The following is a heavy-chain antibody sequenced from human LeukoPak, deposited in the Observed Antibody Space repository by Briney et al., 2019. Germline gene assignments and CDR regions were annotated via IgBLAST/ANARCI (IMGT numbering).Heavy chain of an antibody. CDR3: ARVDDSSGYYPPGYFQH. V-gene: IGHV3-74*01. J-gene: IGHJ1*01. CDR2: INSDGSST. CDR1: GFTFSSYW. Sequence: GGSLRLSCAASGFTFSSYWMHWVRQAPGKGLVWVSRINSDGSSTSYADSVKGRFTISRDNAKNTLYLQMNSLRAEDTAVYYFARVDDSSGYYPPGYFQHWGQGTLVTVSS. D-gene: IGHD3-22*01.